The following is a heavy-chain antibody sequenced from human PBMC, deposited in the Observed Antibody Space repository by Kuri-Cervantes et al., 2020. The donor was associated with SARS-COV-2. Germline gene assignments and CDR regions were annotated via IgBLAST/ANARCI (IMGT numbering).Heavy chain of an antibody. CDR1: GFTFSSSW. CDR2: IKCDGSEK. V-gene: IGHV3-52*01. D-gene: IGHD3-3*01. J-gene: IGHJ4*02. CDR3: ARPLLRFLEWSSAY. Sequence: GESLKISCAASGFTFSSSWMHWVCQAPEKGLGWVAGIKCDGSEKYYVDSVKGRFTISRDNAKNSLYLQMNSLRAEDTAVYYCARPLLRFLEWSSAYWGQGTLVTVSS.